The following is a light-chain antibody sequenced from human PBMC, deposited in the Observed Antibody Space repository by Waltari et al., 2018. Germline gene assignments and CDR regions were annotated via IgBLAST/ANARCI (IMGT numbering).Light chain of an antibody. V-gene: IGKV1-6*01. Sequence: AIQMTQSPSSLSASVGDRVTITCRASQGIRNDLGWYQQRPGKAPKLLIYGSSTLQSWVPSRFSGSGFGTDFTLTINSLQPEDFATYYCLQDYSYPWTFGQGTKVEIK. CDR2: GSS. CDR3: LQDYSYPWT. J-gene: IGKJ1*01. CDR1: QGIRND.